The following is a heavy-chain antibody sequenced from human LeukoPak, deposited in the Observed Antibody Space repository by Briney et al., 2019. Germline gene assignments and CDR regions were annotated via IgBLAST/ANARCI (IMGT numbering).Heavy chain of an antibody. D-gene: IGHD6-13*01. Sequence: GGSLRLSCAASGFTFSDYYMSWIRQAPGKGLEWVSYMSSSGSTIYYADSVKGRFTISRDNAKNSLYLQMNSLRAEDTAVYYCARVAAAYDAFDIWGQETMVTVSS. V-gene: IGHV3-11*01. CDR1: GFTFSDYY. CDR2: MSSSGSTI. CDR3: ARVAAAYDAFDI. J-gene: IGHJ3*02.